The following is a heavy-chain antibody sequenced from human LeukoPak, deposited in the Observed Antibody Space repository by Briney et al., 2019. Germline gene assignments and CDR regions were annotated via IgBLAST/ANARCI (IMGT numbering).Heavy chain of an antibody. CDR1: GYSFTSYW. CDR3: ARFLIAVAGTVKDFDL. CDR2: IYPGDSDT. D-gene: IGHD6-19*01. V-gene: IGHV5-51*03. J-gene: IGHJ2*01. Sequence: KPGESLKISCKGSGYSFTSYWIGWVRQMPGKGLEWMGIIYPGDSDTRYSPSFQGQVTISADKSISTAYLQWSSLKASDTAMYYCARFLIAVAGTVKDFDLWGRGTLVTVSS.